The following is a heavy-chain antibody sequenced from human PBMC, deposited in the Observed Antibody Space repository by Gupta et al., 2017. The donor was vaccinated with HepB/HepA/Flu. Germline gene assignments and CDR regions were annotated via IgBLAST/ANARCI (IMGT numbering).Heavy chain of an antibody. J-gene: IGHJ6*02. CDR1: GYTFTSYY. CDR2: INPSGGST. CDR3: ARDTLYLPGQYYYDGMDV. V-gene: IGHV1-46*01. D-gene: IGHD2-2*02. Sequence: QVQLVQSGAEVKKPGASVKVSCKASGYTFTSYYLHWVRQAPGQGLEWMGIINPSGGSTSDAQKFQGRVTMTRDTSTSTVYMELSSLRSEDTAVYYCARDTLYLPGQYYYDGMDVWGQGTTGTVS.